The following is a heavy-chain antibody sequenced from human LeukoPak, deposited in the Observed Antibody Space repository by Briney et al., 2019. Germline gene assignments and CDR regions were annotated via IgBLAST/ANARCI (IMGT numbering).Heavy chain of an antibody. CDR2: ISSSGSTI. J-gene: IGHJ4*02. V-gene: IGHV3-48*03. CDR3: ARRYCSSTSCLLDY. D-gene: IGHD2-2*01. CDR1: GFTFSSYE. Sequence: GGSLRLSCAASGFTFSSYEMNWVRQAPGKGLDWVSYISSSGSTIYYADSVKGCFRISRDNAKNSLYLQMNSLRGEDTAVYYCARRYCSSTSCLLDYWGQGTLVTVSS.